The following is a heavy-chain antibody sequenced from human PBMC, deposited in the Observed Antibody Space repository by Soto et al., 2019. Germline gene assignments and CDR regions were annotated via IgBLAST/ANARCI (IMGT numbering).Heavy chain of an antibody. CDR3: ARGLRNTYGSMYSCGSWFDP. D-gene: IGHD6-13*01. J-gene: IGHJ5*02. CDR2: SNHGGIT. CDR1: GGSCSGVD. V-gene: IGHV4-34*01. Sequence: PSETQCLRCAVYGGSCSGVDWSRIRKPTGKGVEWIGESNHGGITKYNPSLKSRVSILLDTSQNQFSLNLFFVTAADTAVYYCARGLRNTYGSMYSCGSWFDPCGQRTMVTVSS.